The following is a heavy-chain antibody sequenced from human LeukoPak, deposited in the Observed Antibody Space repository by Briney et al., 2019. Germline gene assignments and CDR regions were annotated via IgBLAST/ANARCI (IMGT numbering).Heavy chain of an antibody. D-gene: IGHD2-2*01. Sequence: SETLSLTCTVSGGSISSYYWSWVGQPAGKGLEWIGRIYTSGSTNYNPSLKSRVTISVDKSKNQFSLKLSSVTAADTAVYYCARARLLGYCSSTSCQYALDIWGQGTMVTVSS. CDR2: IYTSGST. J-gene: IGHJ3*02. CDR3: ARARLLGYCSSTSCQYALDI. V-gene: IGHV4-4*07. CDR1: GGSISSYY.